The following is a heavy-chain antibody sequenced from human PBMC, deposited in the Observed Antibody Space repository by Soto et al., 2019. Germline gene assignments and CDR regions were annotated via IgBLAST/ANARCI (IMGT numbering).Heavy chain of an antibody. CDR3: AKDLGGGFLAD. CDR2: ISGIGGST. J-gene: IGHJ4*02. D-gene: IGHD3-16*01. CDR1: GFTFSSHA. Sequence: EVQLSESGGGLLQPEGSLRLSCAASGFTFSSHAMSWVRQAPGKGLEWVSAISGIGGSTFYADSVKGRFTISRDNPRNTLFLQMNSLRADDTAVYYCAKDLGGGFLADWGQGTLVTASS. V-gene: IGHV3-23*01.